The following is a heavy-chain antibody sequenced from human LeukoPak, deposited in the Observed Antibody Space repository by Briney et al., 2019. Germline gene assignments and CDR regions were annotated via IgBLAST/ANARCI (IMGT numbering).Heavy chain of an antibody. V-gene: IGHV3-30-3*01. J-gene: IGHJ4*02. CDR2: ISYDGSNK. D-gene: IGHD3-10*01. Sequence: GGSLRLSCAASGFTFSSYAMHWVRQAPGKGLEWVAVISYDGSNKYYADSVKGRFTISRDNAKNSLYLQMNSLRAEDTAVYYCARDGESILDYWGQGTLVTVSS. CDR1: GFTFSSYA. CDR3: ARDGESILDY.